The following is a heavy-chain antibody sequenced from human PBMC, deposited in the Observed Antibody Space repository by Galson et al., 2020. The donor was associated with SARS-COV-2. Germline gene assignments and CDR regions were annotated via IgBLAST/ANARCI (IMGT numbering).Heavy chain of an antibody. D-gene: IGHD2-2*01. CDR3: VKARVGYCSSTSCRGTGFDP. CDR2: ISSNGGST. Sequence: TGGSLRLSCSASGFTFSSYAMHWVRQAPGKGLEYVSAISSNGGSTYYADSVKGRFTISRDNSKNTLYLQMSSLRAEDTAVYYCVKARVGYCSSTSCRGTGFDPWGQGTLVTVSS. V-gene: IGHV3-64D*08. CDR1: GFTFSSYA. J-gene: IGHJ5*02.